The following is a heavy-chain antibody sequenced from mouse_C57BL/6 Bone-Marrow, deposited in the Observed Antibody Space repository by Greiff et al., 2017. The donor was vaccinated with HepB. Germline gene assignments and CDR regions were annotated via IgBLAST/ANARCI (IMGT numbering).Heavy chain of an antibody. Sequence: VQVVESGPELVKPGASVKISCKASGYAFSSSWMNWVKQRPGKGLEWIGRIYPGDGDTNYNGKFKGKATLTADKSSSTAYMQLSSLTSEDSAVYFCARSLDYGSSCYAMDYWGQGTSVTVSS. D-gene: IGHD1-1*01. CDR1: GYAFSSSW. CDR2: IYPGDGDT. V-gene: IGHV1-82*01. J-gene: IGHJ4*01. CDR3: ARSLDYGSSCYAMDY.